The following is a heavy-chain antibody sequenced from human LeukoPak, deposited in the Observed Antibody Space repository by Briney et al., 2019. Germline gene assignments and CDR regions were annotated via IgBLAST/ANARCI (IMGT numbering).Heavy chain of an antibody. CDR3: ARDQGTVGYYDSSGYYPFGY. V-gene: IGHV1-46*01. Sequence: ASVKVSCKASGYTFTSYYMHWVRQAPGQGLEWMGIINPSGGSTSYAQKFQGRVTMTRDTSTSTVYMEPSSLRSEDTAVCYCARDQGTVGYYDSSGYYPFGYWGQGTLVTVSS. J-gene: IGHJ4*02. CDR2: INPSGGST. CDR1: GYTFTSYY. D-gene: IGHD3-22*01.